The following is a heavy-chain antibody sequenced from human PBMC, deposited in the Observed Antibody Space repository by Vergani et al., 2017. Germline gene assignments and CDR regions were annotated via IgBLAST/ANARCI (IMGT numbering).Heavy chain of an antibody. D-gene: IGHD3-16*01. CDR3: ARGGRVGVMMMDDAPHS. CDR2: INPKSGCT. CDR1: GHTFIDYY. V-gene: IGHV1-2*02. Sequence: QVHLVQSGAEVKKPGASVKFSCKASGHTFIDYYLHWVRQAPGQGLEWLAWINPKSGCTNNAQKFQGRVTVTRDTTITTAYMELSGLRSDDTAVYYCARGGRVGVMMMDDAPHSWGQGTLVSVSS. J-gene: IGHJ4*02.